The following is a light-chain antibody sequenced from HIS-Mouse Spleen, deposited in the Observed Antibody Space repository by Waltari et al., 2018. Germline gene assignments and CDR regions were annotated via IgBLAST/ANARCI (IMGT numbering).Light chain of an antibody. Sequence: SYELPHPPSVSVSPGQTARITCSGDSLPKQYAYWYQREPGQAPVLVIYKDSERPSGIPERFSGSSSGTTVTLTISGVQAEDEADYYCQSADSSGTYVVFGGGTKLTVL. CDR1: SLPKQY. CDR3: QSADSSGTYVV. CDR2: KDS. V-gene: IGLV3-25*03. J-gene: IGLJ2*01.